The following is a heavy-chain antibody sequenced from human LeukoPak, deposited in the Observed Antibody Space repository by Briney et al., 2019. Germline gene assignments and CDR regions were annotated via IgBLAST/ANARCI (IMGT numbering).Heavy chain of an antibody. D-gene: IGHD7-27*01. Sequence: PSETLSLTCTVSGGSISSSSYYWGWIRQPPGKGLEWIGSIYYSGSTYYNPSLKSRVTISVDTSKNQFSLKLSSVTAADTALYYCARIPSNWAYYFDYWGQGTLVTVSS. V-gene: IGHV4-39*01. CDR2: IYYSGST. CDR1: GGSISSSSYY. CDR3: ARIPSNWAYYFDY. J-gene: IGHJ4*02.